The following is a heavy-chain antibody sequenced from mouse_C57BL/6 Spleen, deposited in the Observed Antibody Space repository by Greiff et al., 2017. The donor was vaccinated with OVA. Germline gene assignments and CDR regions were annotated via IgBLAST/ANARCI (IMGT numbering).Heavy chain of an antibody. Sequence: EVQVVESGTVLARPGASVKMSCKTSGYTFTSYWMHWVKQRPGQGLEWIGAIYPGNSDTSYNQKFKGKAKLTAVTSASTAYMELSSLTNEDSAVYYCTRSRILDWYFDVWGTGTTVTVSS. CDR3: TRSRILDWYFDV. V-gene: IGHV1-5*01. CDR1: GYTFTSYW. J-gene: IGHJ1*03. CDR2: IYPGNSDT.